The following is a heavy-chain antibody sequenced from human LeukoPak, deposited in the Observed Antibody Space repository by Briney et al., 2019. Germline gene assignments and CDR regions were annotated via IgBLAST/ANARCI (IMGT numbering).Heavy chain of an antibody. Sequence: GGSLRLSCSASGFTFSSYAMHWVRQAPGKGLEYVSAISSNGGSTYYADSVKGRFTISRDNSKNTLYLQMSSLRAEDTAVYYCVRRTWGYYDSSGYYFDYWGQGTLVTVSS. D-gene: IGHD3-22*01. CDR2: ISSNGGST. V-gene: IGHV3-64D*06. CDR3: VRRTWGYYDSSGYYFDY. J-gene: IGHJ4*02. CDR1: GFTFSSYA.